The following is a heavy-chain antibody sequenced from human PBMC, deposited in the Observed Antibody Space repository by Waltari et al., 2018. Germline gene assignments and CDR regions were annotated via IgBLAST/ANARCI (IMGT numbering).Heavy chain of an antibody. J-gene: IGHJ4*02. CDR2: IYYSGST. Sequence: QLQLQESGPGLVKPSETLSLTCTVSGGSISSSSYYWGWIRQPPGKGLEWIGSIYYSGSTYYNPSLKSRVTISVDTSKNQFSLKLSSVTAADTAVYYCARAQPSGGSYHGPYYYFDYWGQGTLVTVSS. V-gene: IGHV4-39*01. D-gene: IGHD1-26*01. CDR3: ARAQPSGGSYHGPYYYFDY. CDR1: GGSISSSSYY.